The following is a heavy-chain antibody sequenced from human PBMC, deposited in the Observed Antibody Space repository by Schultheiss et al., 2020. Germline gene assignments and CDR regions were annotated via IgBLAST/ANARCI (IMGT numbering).Heavy chain of an antibody. J-gene: IGHJ6*02. CDR2: IHHDGST. V-gene: IGHV4-38-2*01. CDR1: GFTFSSYA. D-gene: IGHD4-23*01. Sequence: GSLRLSCAASGFTFSSYAMSWVRQPPGKGLEWIGSIHHDGSTYYNPSLKSRVIISVDTSKNQFSLKLNSVTAADTAVYYCARNGGGYPLDVWGQGTTVTVSS. CDR3: ARNGGGYPLDV.